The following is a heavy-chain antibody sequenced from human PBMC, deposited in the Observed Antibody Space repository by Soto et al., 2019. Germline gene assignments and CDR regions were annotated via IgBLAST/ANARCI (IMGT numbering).Heavy chain of an antibody. CDR2: IGTAGDT. CDR3: ARGRGSYVDY. D-gene: IGHD1-26*01. Sequence: LSLTCAASGFTFSSYDMHWVRQATGKGLEWVSAIGTAGDTYYPGSVKGRFTISRENAKNSLYLQMNSLRAEDTAVYYCARGRGSYVDYWGQGTLVTVSS. CDR1: GFTFSSYD. J-gene: IGHJ4*02. V-gene: IGHV3-13*01.